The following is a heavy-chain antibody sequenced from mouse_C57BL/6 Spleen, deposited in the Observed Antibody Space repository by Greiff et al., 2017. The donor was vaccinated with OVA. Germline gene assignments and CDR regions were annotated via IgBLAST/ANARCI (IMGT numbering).Heavy chain of an antibody. D-gene: IGHD4-1*01. CDR3: ARGGLGLDY. CDR1: GYSITSGYD. V-gene: IGHV3-1*01. CDR2: ISYSGST. J-gene: IGHJ2*01. Sequence: VQLQQSGPGMVKPSQSLSLTCTVTGYSITSGYDWHWIRHFPGNKLEWMGYISYSGSTNYNPSLKSRISITHDTSKNHFFLKLNSVTTEDTATYYCARGGLGLDYWGQGTTLTVSS.